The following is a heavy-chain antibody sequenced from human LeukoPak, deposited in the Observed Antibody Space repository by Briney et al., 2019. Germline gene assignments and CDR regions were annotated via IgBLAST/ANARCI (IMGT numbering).Heavy chain of an antibody. D-gene: IGHD6-13*01. Sequence: SETLSLTCTVSGGSISSSSYYWGWIRQPPGKGLEWIGSIYYSGSTYYNPSLKSRVTISVDTSKNQFSLKLSSVAAADTAVYYCARHTLPGIAAAGTDYWGQGTLVTVSS. CDR2: IYYSGST. CDR1: GGSISSSSYY. CDR3: ARHTLPGIAAAGTDY. J-gene: IGHJ4*02. V-gene: IGHV4-39*01.